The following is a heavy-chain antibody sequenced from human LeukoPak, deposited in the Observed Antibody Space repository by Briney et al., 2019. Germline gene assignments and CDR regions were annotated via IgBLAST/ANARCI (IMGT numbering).Heavy chain of an antibody. D-gene: IGHD3-22*01. CDR3: ARIHSSGYYDWFDP. CDR2: IYYSGST. V-gene: IGHV4-39*07. CDR1: GGSISSTSYY. Sequence: SETLSLTCTVSGGSISSTSYYWGWSRQPPGKGLEWIESIYYSGSTYYNPSLKSRVTISVDTSKNQFSLKLSSVTAADTAVYYCARIHSSGYYDWFDPWGQGTLVTVSS. J-gene: IGHJ5*02.